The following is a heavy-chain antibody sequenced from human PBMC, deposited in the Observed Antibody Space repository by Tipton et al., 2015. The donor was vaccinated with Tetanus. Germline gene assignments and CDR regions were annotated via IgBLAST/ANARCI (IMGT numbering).Heavy chain of an antibody. CDR3: ASVRWEGATDHYYYGMDV. J-gene: IGHJ6*02. CDR2: IYYSGST. CDR1: GGSISSGDYY. D-gene: IGHD1-26*01. Sequence: TLSLTCTVSGGSISSGDYYWSWIRQPPGKGLEWIGYIYYSGSTYYNPSLKSRVTISVDTSKNHFSLKLSSVTAADTAVYYRASVRWEGATDHYYYGMDVWGQGTTVTVSS. V-gene: IGHV4-30-4*01.